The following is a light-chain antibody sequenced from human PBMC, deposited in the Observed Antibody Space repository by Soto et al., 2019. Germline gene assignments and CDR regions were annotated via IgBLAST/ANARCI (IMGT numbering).Light chain of an antibody. CDR1: QSVSSK. CDR3: QQYNNWPPSIT. J-gene: IGKJ5*01. Sequence: EIAMTQSPATLSVSPGERATLSCRASQSVSSKLAWYQQKPGQAPRLFISGVSSSATGIPARFSGSGSGTEFTLTISSLQSEDFAVYYCQQYNNWPPSITFGQGTRLEIK. CDR2: GVS. V-gene: IGKV3D-15*01.